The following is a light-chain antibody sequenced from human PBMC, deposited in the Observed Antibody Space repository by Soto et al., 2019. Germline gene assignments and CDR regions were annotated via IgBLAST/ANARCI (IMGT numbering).Light chain of an antibody. CDR3: SSYAASNNFYFV. CDR2: EVT. CDR1: SSDVGGYNY. J-gene: IGLJ3*02. Sequence: QPVLTQPPSASGSPGQSVTISCTGTSSDVGGYNYVSWYQQYPGRAPKLMIYEVTKRPSGVPDRFSGSKSGNTASLTVSGLQAEDEAEYYCSSYAASNNFYFVFGGGTKLTVL. V-gene: IGLV2-8*01.